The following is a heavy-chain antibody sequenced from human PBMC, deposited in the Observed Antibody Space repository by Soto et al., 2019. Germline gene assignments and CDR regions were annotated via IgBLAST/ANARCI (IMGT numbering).Heavy chain of an antibody. V-gene: IGHV4-34*01. D-gene: IGHD3-3*01. CDR3: ATRITVFGLLMPPFDP. J-gene: IGHJ5*02. CDR2: ITHTGGT. Sequence: ASLTPTCAVSGVSVIDYYWHWIRQPPGKMLEWIGEITHTGGTHYNPSLKSRVTMSVDTSKNQFSRRLSSVTAADTAIYYCATRITVFGLLMPPFDPWGQGTQVTVS. CDR1: GVSVIDYY.